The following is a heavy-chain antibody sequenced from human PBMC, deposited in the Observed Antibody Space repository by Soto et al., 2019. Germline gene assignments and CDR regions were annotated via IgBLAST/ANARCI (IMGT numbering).Heavy chain of an antibody. CDR3: AKQGGYYYYGMDA. Sequence: PGESLKISCHGSGYIFTYFWISWVRQMPGKGLEWMGRIDPGDSNTIYSPSFQGHVTISVDKSSSTSYLQWGSLKASDTAIYYCAKQGGYYYYGMDAWGQGTTVTVSS. V-gene: IGHV5-10-1*01. D-gene: IGHD3-16*01. J-gene: IGHJ6*02. CDR1: GYIFTYFW. CDR2: IDPGDSNT.